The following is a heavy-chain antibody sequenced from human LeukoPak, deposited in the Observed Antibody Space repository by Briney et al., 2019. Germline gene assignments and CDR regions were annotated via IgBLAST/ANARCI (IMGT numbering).Heavy chain of an antibody. D-gene: IGHD3-10*01. J-gene: IGHJ3*02. V-gene: IGHV4-31*03. CDR1: GGSISSGGYY. CDR3: ASSGTPRPADAFDI. Sequence: PSQTLSLTCTVSGGSISSGGYYWSWIRQHPGKGLEWIGYIYYSGSTYYNPSLKSRVTISVDTSKNQFSLKLSSVTAADTAVYYCASSGTPRPADAFDIWGQGTMVTVSS. CDR2: IYYSGST.